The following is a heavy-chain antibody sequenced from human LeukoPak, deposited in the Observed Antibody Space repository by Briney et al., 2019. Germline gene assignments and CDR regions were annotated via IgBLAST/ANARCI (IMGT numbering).Heavy chain of an antibody. CDR3: AKVSAGYCTNGVCYTGSYFDY. J-gene: IGHJ4*02. CDR2: ISGSGGST. Sequence: GGSLRLSCAASGFTFSSYAMSWDRQAPGKGLGWVSAISGSGGSTYYADSVKGRSTISRDNSKNTLYLQMNSLRAEDTAVYYCAKVSAGYCTNGVCYTGSYFDYWGQGTLVTVSS. D-gene: IGHD2-8*01. CDR1: GFTFSSYA. V-gene: IGHV3-23*01.